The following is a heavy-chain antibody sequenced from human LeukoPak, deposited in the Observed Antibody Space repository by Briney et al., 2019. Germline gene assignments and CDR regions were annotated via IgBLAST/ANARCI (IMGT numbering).Heavy chain of an antibody. CDR1: GSTVSTNY. J-gene: IGHJ5*02. V-gene: IGHV3-66*01. CDR3: ARTVIRMTMERYFDP. CDR2: IFSDGTT. Sequence: GGSLRLSCEGSGSTVSTNYMSWVRQVPGKGLEWVSLIFSDGTTYYADSVKGRFILSRDNSKNTLYLQMDSLRAEDTGVYYCARTVIRMTMERYFDPWGQGTLVTVSS. D-gene: IGHD1-26*01.